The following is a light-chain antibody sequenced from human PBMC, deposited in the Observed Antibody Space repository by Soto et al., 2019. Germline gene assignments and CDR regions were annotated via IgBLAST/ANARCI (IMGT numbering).Light chain of an antibody. Sequence: EIVMTQSPATLSVSPGERATHSCRAGESISNNLAWYQQKPGQAPRLLIYGASSRATGIPDRFSGSGSGTDFTLTISRLEPEDFAVYYCQQYGSSPQTFGQGTKVDIK. V-gene: IGKV3-20*01. CDR2: GAS. J-gene: IGKJ1*01. CDR3: QQYGSSPQT. CDR1: ESISNN.